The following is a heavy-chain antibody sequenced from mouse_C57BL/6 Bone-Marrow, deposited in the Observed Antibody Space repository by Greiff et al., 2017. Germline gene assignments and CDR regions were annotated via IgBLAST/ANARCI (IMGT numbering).Heavy chain of an antibody. CDR2: IDPENGDT. V-gene: IGHV14-4*01. J-gene: IGHJ3*01. D-gene: IGHD1-1*01. CDR1: GFNIKDDY. Sequence: VQLQQSGAELVRPGASVKLSCTASGFNIKDDYMHWVKQRPEQGLEWIGWIDPENGDTEYASKFQGKATITADTSSNTAYLQLSSLTSEDSAVYFCARGGTTVVWGQGTLVTVSA. CDR3: ARGGTTVV.